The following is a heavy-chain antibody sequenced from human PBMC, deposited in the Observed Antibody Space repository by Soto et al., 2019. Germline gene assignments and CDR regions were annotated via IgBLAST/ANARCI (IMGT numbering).Heavy chain of an antibody. V-gene: IGHV4-30-4*01. CDR1: GGSISSGDYY. J-gene: IGHJ2*01. Sequence: QVQLQESGPGLVKPSQTLSLTCTVSGGSISSGDYYWSWIRQPPGKGLEWIGYIYYSGSTYYNQSLKSRVTISVDASKNQFSLKLSSVTAADTAVYYCARDQAGTYSGYYLGNFDLWGRGTLVTVSS. CDR3: ARDQAGTYSGYYLGNFDL. D-gene: IGHD5-12*01. CDR2: IYYSGST.